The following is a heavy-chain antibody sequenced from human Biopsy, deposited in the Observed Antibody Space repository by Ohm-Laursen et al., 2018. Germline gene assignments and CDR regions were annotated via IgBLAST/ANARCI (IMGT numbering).Heavy chain of an antibody. CDR3: ASRLYGPNPIDY. J-gene: IGHJ4*02. CDR1: SGSFSSNY. CDR2: ITHSGYT. D-gene: IGHD2-8*01. V-gene: IGHV4-34*01. Sequence: SDTLSLTCAVSSGSFSSNYWTWIRQPPGKGLEWIGEITHSGYTNYTPSLKSRVPVSVDTSKNHFSLKLSSVSAADTAVYYCASRLYGPNPIDYWGQGTLVTVSS.